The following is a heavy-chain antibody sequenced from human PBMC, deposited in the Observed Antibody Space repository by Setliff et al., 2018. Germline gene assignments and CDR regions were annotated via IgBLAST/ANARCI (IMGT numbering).Heavy chain of an antibody. D-gene: IGHD3-10*01. CDR3: ATRATRSGSYPTQLNNWFDP. CDR2: MNPNSGNT. J-gene: IGHJ5*02. CDR1: GYTFTSYD. V-gene: IGHV1-8*01. Sequence: ASVKVSCKASGYTFTSYDINWVRQATGQGLEWMGWMNPNSGNTGYAQKFQGRVTMTRNTSISTAYMELSSLRSEDTAVYYCATRATRSGSYPTQLNNWFDPWGKGTLVTVSS.